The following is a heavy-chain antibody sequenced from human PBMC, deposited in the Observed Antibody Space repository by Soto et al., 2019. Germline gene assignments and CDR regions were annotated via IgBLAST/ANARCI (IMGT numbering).Heavy chain of an antibody. Sequence: ASVKVSYKASGYTFTSYGISWVRQAPGQGLEWMGWISAYNGNTNYAQKLQGRVTMTTDTSTGTAYMELRSLRSDDTAVYYCARDWYYDFWSGYYPDNWFDPWGQGTRVTVSS. CDR3: ARDWYYDFWSGYYPDNWFDP. CDR1: GYTFTSYG. J-gene: IGHJ5*02. V-gene: IGHV1-18*04. CDR2: ISAYNGNT. D-gene: IGHD3-3*01.